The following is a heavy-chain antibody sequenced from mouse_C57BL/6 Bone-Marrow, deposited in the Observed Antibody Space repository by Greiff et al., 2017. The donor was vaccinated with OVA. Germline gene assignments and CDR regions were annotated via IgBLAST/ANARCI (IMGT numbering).Heavy chain of an antibody. CDR2: IYPGSGNT. CDR3: AIWLRTSYYFDY. CDR1: GYTFTDYY. Sequence: VQLQQSGAELVRPGASVKLSCKASGYTFTDYYINWVKQRPGQGLEWIARIYPGSGNTYYHEKFKGKTTLTAEKSSNTSYMQLISLTSYNSAIYFCAIWLRTSYYFDYWGQGTTLTVSS. D-gene: IGHD2-2*01. V-gene: IGHV1-76*01. J-gene: IGHJ2*01.